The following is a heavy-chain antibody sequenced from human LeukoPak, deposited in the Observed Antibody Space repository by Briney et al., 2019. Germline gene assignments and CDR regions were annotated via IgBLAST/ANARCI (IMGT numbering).Heavy chain of an antibody. CDR1: GYTFTGYY. D-gene: IGHD3-22*01. Sequence: ASVKVSCKASGYTFTGYYMHWVRQAPGQGLEWMGMINPSGGSTSYAQKFQGRFTVTRDTSTSTVYMELSSLRSEDTAMYYCARGSINYNSGGYYDNPPLDYWGQGTLVTVSS. J-gene: IGHJ4*02. CDR3: ARGSINYNSGGYYDNPPLDY. V-gene: IGHV1-46*01. CDR2: INPSGGST.